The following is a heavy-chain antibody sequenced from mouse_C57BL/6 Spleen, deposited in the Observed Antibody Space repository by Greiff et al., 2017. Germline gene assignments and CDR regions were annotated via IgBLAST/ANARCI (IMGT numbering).Heavy chain of an antibody. CDR3: ARALYYYGSSYLDY. CDR2: ISYDGSN. Sequence: EVKLMESGPGLVKPSQSLSLTCSVTGYSITSGYYWNWIRQFPGNKLEWMGYISYDGSNNYNPSLKNRISITRDTSKNQFFLKLNSVTTEDTATYYCARALYYYGSSYLDYWGQGTTLTVSS. J-gene: IGHJ2*01. V-gene: IGHV3-6*01. D-gene: IGHD1-1*01. CDR1: GYSITSGYY.